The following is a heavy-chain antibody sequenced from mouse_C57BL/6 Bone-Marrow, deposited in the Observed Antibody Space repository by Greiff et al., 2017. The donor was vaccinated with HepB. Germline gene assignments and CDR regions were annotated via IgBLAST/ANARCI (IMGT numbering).Heavy chain of an antibody. Sequence: EVQLQQSGAELVRPGASVTLSCTASGFNIKDDYMHWVKQRPEQGLEWIGWIDPENGDTEYASKFQGKATITADTSSNTAYLQLSSLTSEDTTVYYCTLYGSSYLYAMDYWGQGTSVTVSS. J-gene: IGHJ4*01. V-gene: IGHV14-4*01. CDR2: IDPENGDT. CDR1: GFNIKDDY. D-gene: IGHD1-1*01. CDR3: TLYGSSYLYAMDY.